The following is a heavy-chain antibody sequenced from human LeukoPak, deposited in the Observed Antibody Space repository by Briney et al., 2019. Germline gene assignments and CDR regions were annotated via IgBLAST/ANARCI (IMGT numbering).Heavy chain of an antibody. CDR3: ARGNPASYYYYYGMDV. V-gene: IGHV4-59*01. CDR1: GGSISSYY. J-gene: IGHJ6*02. Sequence: PSETLSLTCTVSGGSISSYYWSWIRQPPGKGLEWIGYIYYSGSTNYNPSLKSRVTISVDTSKNQFSLKLSSVTAADTAVYYCARGNPASYYYYYGMDVWGQGTTVTVSS. CDR2: IYYSGST.